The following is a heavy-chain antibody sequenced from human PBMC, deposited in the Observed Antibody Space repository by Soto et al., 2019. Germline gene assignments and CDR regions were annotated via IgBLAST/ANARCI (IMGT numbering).Heavy chain of an antibody. D-gene: IGHD2-2*01. J-gene: IGHJ4*02. CDR3: AKDRDYPRDQFHY. V-gene: IGHV3-23*01. CDR2: ISANGQGI. CDR1: GFNFTYYA. Sequence: EVQLLESGGGLVQPGGSLRLSCTASGFNFTYYAFSWVRQAPGKGLEWVSAISANGQGIYYADSVRGRFTISRDNSKNTVFLHMDSLRAEDTAVYYCAKDRDYPRDQFHYWGQGTLVTVSS.